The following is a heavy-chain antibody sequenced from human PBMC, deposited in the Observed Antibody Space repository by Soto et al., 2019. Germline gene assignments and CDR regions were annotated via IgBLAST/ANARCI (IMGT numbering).Heavy chain of an antibody. CDR3: ARDREAGYNFYYGMDV. CDR2: IYTSASI. J-gene: IGHJ6*02. Sequence: TLSLTCSVSGADINTYSWTWIRQPAGKGLEWIGRIYTSASINYNPSLKGRVTLSVDTSTNQVSLRLASVTAADTAIYYCARDREAGYNFYYGMDVWGQGTTVTVSS. CDR1: GADINTYS. D-gene: IGHD6-19*01. V-gene: IGHV4-4*07.